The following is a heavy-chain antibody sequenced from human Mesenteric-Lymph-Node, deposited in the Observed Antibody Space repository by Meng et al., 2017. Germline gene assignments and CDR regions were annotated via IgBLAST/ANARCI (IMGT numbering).Heavy chain of an antibody. D-gene: IGHD3-22*01. CDR1: GFRFSNYD. CDR3: AKDLMGDFYDSSGQRDY. CDR2: ISNSGGST. V-gene: IGHV3-23*01. Sequence: GESLKISCVVSGFRFSNYDMRWVRQAPGKGLEWVSSISNSGGSTYYADSVKGRFTISRDNSKNTLYLQMNSLRAEDTAIYFCAKDLMGDFYDSSGQRDYWGQGTLVTVSS. J-gene: IGHJ4*02.